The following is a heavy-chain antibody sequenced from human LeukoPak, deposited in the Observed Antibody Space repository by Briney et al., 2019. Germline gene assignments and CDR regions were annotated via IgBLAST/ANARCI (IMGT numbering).Heavy chain of an antibody. D-gene: IGHD3-9*01. V-gene: IGHV3-23*01. CDR2: ISGSGGST. CDR3: AKTPPLGRYFGWLLSGAFDY. Sequence: GGSLRLSCAASGFTFSSYAMSWVRQAPGKGLEWVSAISGSGGSTYYADSVKGRFTISRDNSKNTLYLQMNSLRAEDTAVYYCAKTPPLGRYFGWLLSGAFDYWGQGTLVTVSS. J-gene: IGHJ4*02. CDR1: GFTFSSYA.